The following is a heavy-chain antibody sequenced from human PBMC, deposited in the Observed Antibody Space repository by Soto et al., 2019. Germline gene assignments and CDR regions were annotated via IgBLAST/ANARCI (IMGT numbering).Heavy chain of an antibody. D-gene: IGHD2-2*01. V-gene: IGHV3-23*01. CDR1: GFTFSSYA. Sequence: GGSLILSCAASGFTFSSYAMSWVRPAPGKGLEWVSAISGSGGSTYYADSVKGRFTISRDNSKNTLYLQMNSLRAEDTAVYYCAKESTDIVVVPAAPDYWGQGTLVNVSS. J-gene: IGHJ4*02. CDR3: AKESTDIVVVPAAPDY. CDR2: ISGSGGST.